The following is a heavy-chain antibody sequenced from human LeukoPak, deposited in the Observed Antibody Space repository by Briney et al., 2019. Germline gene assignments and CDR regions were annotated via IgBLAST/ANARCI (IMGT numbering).Heavy chain of an antibody. CDR3: ARATLDAFDI. CDR1: GGSFSGYY. J-gene: IGHJ3*02. CDR2: INHSGST. Sequence: SETLSLTCAVYGGSFSGYYWSWIRQPPGKGLEWIGEINHSGSTNYNPSLKSRVTISVDTSKYQFSLKLSSVTAADTAVYYCARATLDAFDIWGQGTMVTVSS. V-gene: IGHV4-34*01.